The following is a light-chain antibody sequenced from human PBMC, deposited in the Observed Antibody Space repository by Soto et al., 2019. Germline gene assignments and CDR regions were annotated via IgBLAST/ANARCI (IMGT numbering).Light chain of an antibody. V-gene: IGLV2-14*03. CDR2: DVT. J-gene: IGLJ2*01. CDR3: NSFISSTTPLV. CDR1: SSDVGGYEY. Sequence: HSALTQPASVSGSPGQSITISCTGTSSDVGGYEYVSWYQQHPGKAPKLIIYDVTYRPSGVSGRFSGSKSGNTASLTISGLQAEDEADYYCNSFISSTTPLVFGGGTKLTVL.